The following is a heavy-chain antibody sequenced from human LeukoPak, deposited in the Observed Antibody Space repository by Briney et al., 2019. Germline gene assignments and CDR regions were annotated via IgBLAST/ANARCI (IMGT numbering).Heavy chain of an antibody. V-gene: IGHV1-46*01. Sequence: ASVKVSCKASGYTFITYYMHWVRQAPGRGLEWMGIINPSGGSTSYAQKFQGRVTMTRDTSTSTVYMELSSLRSEDTAVYYCARADGSGTKTFDYWGQGTLVTVSS. D-gene: IGHD3-10*01. J-gene: IGHJ4*02. CDR3: ARADGSGTKTFDY. CDR1: GYTFITYY. CDR2: INPSGGST.